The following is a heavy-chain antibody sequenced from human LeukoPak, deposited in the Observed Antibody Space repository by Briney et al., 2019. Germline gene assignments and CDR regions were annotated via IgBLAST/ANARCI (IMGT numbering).Heavy chain of an antibody. V-gene: IGHV3-53*01. CDR3: AKDGTAMGSSNWFDP. Sequence: GGSLRLSCAASGFTVSSNYMSWVRQAPGKGLEWVSLIYSGGSTYYADSVKGRFTISRDNSKNTLYLQMNSLRAEDTAVYYCAKDGTAMGSSNWFDPWGQGTLVTVSS. D-gene: IGHD5-18*01. J-gene: IGHJ5*02. CDR2: IYSGGST. CDR1: GFTVSSNY.